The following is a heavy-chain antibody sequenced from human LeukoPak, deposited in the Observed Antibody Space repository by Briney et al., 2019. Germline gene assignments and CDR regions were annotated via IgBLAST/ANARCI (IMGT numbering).Heavy chain of an antibody. D-gene: IGHD3-9*01. J-gene: IGHJ3*02. CDR1: GFTVSSNY. V-gene: IGHV3-53*01. Sequence: PGGSLRLSCAASGFTVSSNYMSWVRQAPGKGLEWVSVIYSGGSTYYADSVKGRFTISRDISKNTLYLQMNSLRAEDTAVYYCARGILTGYYNDAFDIWGQGTMVTVSS. CDR2: IYSGGST. CDR3: ARGILTGYYNDAFDI.